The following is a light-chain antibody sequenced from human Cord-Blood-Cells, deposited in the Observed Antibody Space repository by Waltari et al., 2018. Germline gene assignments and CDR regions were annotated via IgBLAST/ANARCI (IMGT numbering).Light chain of an antibody. Sequence: EIVLKQSPGTLSLSPGERATLSCRASQSVSSSYLAWYQQKPGQAPRLLIYGASSGATGIPDRFSGSGSGTDFTLTISRLEPEDFAVYYSQQYGSSPPRYTFGQGTKLEIK. CDR3: QQYGSSPPRYT. V-gene: IGKV3-20*01. J-gene: IGKJ2*01. CDR2: GAS. CDR1: QSVSSSY.